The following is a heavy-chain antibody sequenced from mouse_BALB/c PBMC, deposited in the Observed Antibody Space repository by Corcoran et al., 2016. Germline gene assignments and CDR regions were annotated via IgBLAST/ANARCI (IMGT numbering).Heavy chain of an antibody. V-gene: IGHV1-26*01. D-gene: IGHD1-1*01. CDR3: ARAVAYPFDY. CDR1: GYSFTGYY. Sequence: EVRLQQSGPELVKPGASVKISCKASGYSFTGYYMHWVKQSHVKSLEWIGRINPYNGATSYNQNFKDKASLTVDKSSSTAYMELHSLTSEDSAVYYCARAVAYPFDYWGQGTALTVSS. J-gene: IGHJ2*01. CDR2: INPYNGAT.